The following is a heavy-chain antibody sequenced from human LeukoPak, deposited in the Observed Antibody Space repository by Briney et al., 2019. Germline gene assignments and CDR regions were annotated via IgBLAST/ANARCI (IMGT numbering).Heavy chain of an antibody. CDR2: IYYSGST. V-gene: IGHV4-30-4*01. CDR1: GGSISSGDYY. Sequence: SQTLSLTCTVSGGSISSGDYYWSWIRQPPGKGLEWIGYIYYSGSTYYNPSLKSRVTISVDTSKNQFSLKLSSVTAADTAVYYCARYIAAAGYYYYYYGMDVWGQGTPVTVSS. CDR3: ARYIAAAGYYYYYYGMDV. J-gene: IGHJ6*02. D-gene: IGHD6-13*01.